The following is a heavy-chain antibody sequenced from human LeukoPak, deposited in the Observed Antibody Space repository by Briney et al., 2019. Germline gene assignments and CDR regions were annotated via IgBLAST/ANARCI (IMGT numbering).Heavy chain of an antibody. CDR2: IYTSGST. CDR3: ARHSSSWYWDY. Sequence: TSETLSLTYTVSGGSISSYYWSWIRQPPGKGLEWIGCIYTSGSTNYNPSLKSRVTISVDTSKNQFSLKLSSVTAADTAVYYCARHSSSWYWDYWGQGTLVTVSS. J-gene: IGHJ4*02. CDR1: GGSISSYY. D-gene: IGHD6-13*01. V-gene: IGHV4-4*09.